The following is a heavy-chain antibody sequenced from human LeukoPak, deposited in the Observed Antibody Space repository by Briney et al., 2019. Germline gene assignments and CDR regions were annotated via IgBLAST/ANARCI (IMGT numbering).Heavy chain of an antibody. V-gene: IGHV6-1*01. CDR2: TYYRTKWYS. Sequence: SQTLSLTCAISGDSVSSTSVAWNWIRQSPSRGLEWLGRTYYRTKWYSEYAVSVKSRVTINPDTSRNQFSLQLISVTPEDTAVYYCAKGLRLENWFDPWGQGTLVTVSS. J-gene: IGHJ5*02. CDR3: AKGLRLENWFDP. D-gene: IGHD5-12*01. CDR1: GDSVSSTSVA.